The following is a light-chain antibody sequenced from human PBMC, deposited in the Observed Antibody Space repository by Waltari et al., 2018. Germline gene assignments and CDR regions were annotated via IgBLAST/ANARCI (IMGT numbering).Light chain of an antibody. CDR1: QSILYSATNKNF. J-gene: IGKJ2*01. Sequence: DIVMTQSPDSLAVSLGARATINCKSSQSILYSATNKNFLSWYQQKPGQPPNLLISWASARESVVPDRFSGSGSGTDFTLTISNLQAEDVAVYYCQQYYATPYTFGPGTKLEIK. CDR3: QQYYATPYT. CDR2: WAS. V-gene: IGKV4-1*01.